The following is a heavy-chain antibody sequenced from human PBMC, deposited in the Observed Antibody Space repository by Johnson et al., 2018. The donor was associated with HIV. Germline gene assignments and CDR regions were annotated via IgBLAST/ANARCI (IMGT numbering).Heavy chain of an antibody. CDR3: ARLPSGYSRDVLDI. Sequence: VQLVESGGGVVQPGRSLRLSCAASGFTFSSYAMHWVRQAPGKGLEWVAVISYDGSNKYYADSVKGRFTISRDNSKNMLYLQINSLRPEDTAVYYCARLPSGYSRDVLDIWGQGTMVTVSS. CDR2: ISYDGSNK. V-gene: IGHV3-30*04. CDR1: GFTFSSYA. D-gene: IGHD5-18*01. J-gene: IGHJ3*02.